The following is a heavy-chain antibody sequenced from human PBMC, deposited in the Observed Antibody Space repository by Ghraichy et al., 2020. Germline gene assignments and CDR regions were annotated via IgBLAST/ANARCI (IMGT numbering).Heavy chain of an antibody. Sequence: ETLSLTCTVSGGSISTYYWSWIRQPPGKGLEWIGYIYYSGTTSYNPSLKSRVTISVDTSNNQFSLKLSSVTAADTAVYYCARSTWYFAGEVNWFDPWGQGTLVTVSS. V-gene: IGHV4-59*01. CDR2: IYYSGTT. CDR3: ARSTWYFAGEVNWFDP. J-gene: IGHJ5*02. D-gene: IGHD6-13*01. CDR1: GGSISTYY.